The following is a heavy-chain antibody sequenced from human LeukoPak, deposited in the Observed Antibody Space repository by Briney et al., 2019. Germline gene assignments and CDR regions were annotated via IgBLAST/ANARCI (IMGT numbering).Heavy chain of an antibody. D-gene: IGHD6-13*01. Sequence: PGGSLRLSCAASGFTFDDYGMSWVRQAPGKGLGWVSGINWNGGSTGYADSVKGRFTISRDNAKNSLYLQMNSLRAEDTALYYCARDLSDPTASIAAACNWFDPWGQGTLVTVSS. J-gene: IGHJ5*02. CDR2: INWNGGST. CDR1: GFTFDDYG. V-gene: IGHV3-20*04. CDR3: ARDLSDPTASIAAACNWFDP.